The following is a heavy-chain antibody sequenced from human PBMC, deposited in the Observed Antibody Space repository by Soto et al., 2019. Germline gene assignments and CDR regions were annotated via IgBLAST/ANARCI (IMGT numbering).Heavy chain of an antibody. D-gene: IGHD6-6*01. J-gene: IGHJ5*02. CDR3: ARDRYSSSGWFDP. CDR1: GDSVSSYSAA. CDR2: TYYRSRFFS. V-gene: IGHV6-1*01. Sequence: QTLSLTCAISGDSVSSYSAAWNWIRQSPSGGLEWLGRTYYRSRFFSDYAESVKSRIIINPDTSKNQFSLQLKSVTPEDTAVYYCARDRYSSSGWFDPWGQGTPVTVSS.